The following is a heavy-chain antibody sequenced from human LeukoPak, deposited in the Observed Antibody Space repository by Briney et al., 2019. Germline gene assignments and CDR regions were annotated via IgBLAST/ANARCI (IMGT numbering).Heavy chain of an antibody. Sequence: PSETLSLTCSVCGGSISSYYWSWIRQLPGKGLEWIGYIYYSGSTNYNPSLKSRVTISVDTSKNQFSLKLTSVTAADTAVYYCARRSKGGDWYFDLWGRGTLVTFSS. D-gene: IGHD2-2*01. CDR1: GGSISSYY. J-gene: IGHJ2*01. V-gene: IGHV4-59*08. CDR3: ARRSKGGDWYFDL. CDR2: IYYSGST.